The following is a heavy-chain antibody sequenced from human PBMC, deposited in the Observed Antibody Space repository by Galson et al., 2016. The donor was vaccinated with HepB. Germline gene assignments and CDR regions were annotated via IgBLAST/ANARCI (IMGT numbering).Heavy chain of an antibody. CDR2: IAYHGS. CDR1: GFTFSSYP. V-gene: IGHV3-30-3*01. Sequence: SLRLSCAASGFTFSSYPMHWGRQAPGKGLEWVAGIAYHGSYYADSVKGRFTISRDNSKNTLFLQMNSLRAEDTAVYYCATQETFWSGYYTRDYWGQGTLVTVSS. CDR3: ATQETFWSGYYTRDY. J-gene: IGHJ4*02. D-gene: IGHD3-3*01.